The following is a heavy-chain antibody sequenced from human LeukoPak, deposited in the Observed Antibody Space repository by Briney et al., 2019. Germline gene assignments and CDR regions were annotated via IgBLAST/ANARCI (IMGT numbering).Heavy chain of an antibody. CDR2: INAGNGNT. Sequence: GASVKVSCKASGYTFTSYAMHWVRQAPGQRLEWMGWINAGNGNTKYSLKFQGRVTITRDTSASTAYMELSSLRSEDTAVYYCARDPERAYDSSGYSYWGQGTLVTVSS. V-gene: IGHV1-3*01. CDR1: GYTFTSYA. D-gene: IGHD3-22*01. J-gene: IGHJ4*02. CDR3: ARDPERAYDSSGYSY.